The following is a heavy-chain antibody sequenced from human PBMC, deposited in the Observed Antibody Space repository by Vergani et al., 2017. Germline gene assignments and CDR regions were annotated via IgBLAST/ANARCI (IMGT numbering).Heavy chain of an antibody. CDR2: IIPIFGTA. D-gene: IGHD2-2*01. V-gene: IGHV1-69*01. CDR1: GGTFSSYA. J-gene: IGHJ5*02. CDR3: AGATTRYCSSTSCYRNWFDA. Sequence: QVQLVQSGAEVKKPGSSVKVSCKASGGTFSSYAISWVRQAPGQGLEWMGGIIPIFGTANYAQKCQGRVTITADESTSTAYMELSSLRSEDTAVYYCAGATTRYCSSTSCYRNWFDAWGQGSLVTVSS.